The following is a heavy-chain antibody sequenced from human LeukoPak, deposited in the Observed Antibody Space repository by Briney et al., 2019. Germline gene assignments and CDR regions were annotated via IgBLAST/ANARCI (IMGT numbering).Heavy chain of an antibody. D-gene: IGHD3-22*01. Sequence: GGSLRLSCAASGFTFSDYWMHWVRQAPGKGLVWVSCISFDGSTTYADSVKGRFTISRDNSKNTLYLQMNSLRAEDTAVYYCAKAGGNYYDSSGYPRKWGQGTLVTVSS. J-gene: IGHJ4*02. CDR1: GFTFSDYW. CDR2: ISFDGST. CDR3: AKAGGNYYDSSGYPRK. V-gene: IGHV3-74*01.